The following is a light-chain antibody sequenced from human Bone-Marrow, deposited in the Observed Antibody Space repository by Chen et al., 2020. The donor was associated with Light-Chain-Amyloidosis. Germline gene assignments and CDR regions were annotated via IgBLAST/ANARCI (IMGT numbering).Light chain of an antibody. J-gene: IGLJ3*02. V-gene: IGLV3-21*02. CDR1: NIGSTS. CDR2: DDS. Sequence: SYVLTQPSSVSVAPGQTATIACGGNNIGSTSVHWYQQTPGQAPLLVVYDDSDRPSGIPERFSGSNSRNPATLTISRVEAGDEADYYCQVWDRSSDRPVFGGGTKLTVL. CDR3: QVWDRSSDRPV.